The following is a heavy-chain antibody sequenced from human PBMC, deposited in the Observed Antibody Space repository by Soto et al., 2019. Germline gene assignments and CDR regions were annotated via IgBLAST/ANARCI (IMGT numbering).Heavy chain of an antibody. J-gene: IGHJ4*02. CDR3: AKTPGVITVITSFDH. D-gene: IGHD3-16*01. Sequence: LGGSLSLSCVDSVLAFNKYALAWFCQAPGRGLEWVSAISGSGASTYDADSVKGRFTISRDNSNNTLYLQMNNLRAEDTAIYYCAKTPGVITVITSFDHWGQGTQVTVSS. CDR1: VLAFNKYA. V-gene: IGHV3-23*01. CDR2: ISGSGAST.